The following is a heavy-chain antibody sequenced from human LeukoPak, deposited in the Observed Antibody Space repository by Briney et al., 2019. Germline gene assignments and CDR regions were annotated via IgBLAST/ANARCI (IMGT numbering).Heavy chain of an antibody. D-gene: IGHD2-8*02. Sequence: PSETLSLTCSVSGGSISSGYWSWIRQPPGKGLEWIAYMYNNGRSNYNPSLKGRVTISLDTSKNQFSLKLSSVTAADTAVYYCAGGSGASWFDPWGQGTLVTVSS. CDR3: AGGSGASWFDP. CDR2: MYNNGRS. J-gene: IGHJ5*02. CDR1: GGSISSGY. V-gene: IGHV4-59*01.